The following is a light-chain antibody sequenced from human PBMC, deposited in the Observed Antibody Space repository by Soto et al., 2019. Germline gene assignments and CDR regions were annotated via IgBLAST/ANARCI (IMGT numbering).Light chain of an antibody. CDR2: DAS. J-gene: IGKJ5*01. CDR1: QSVTSP. CDR3: QQYDNGPPFT. Sequence: EIVMTQSPATLSVSPGERATLSCRASQSVTSPLAWSQQKTGQDPRLLIYDASTRATDLPARFSGRGSGTDFTLTISILQSEDYAVYYCQQYDNGPPFTFGQGTRLEIK. V-gene: IGKV3-15*01.